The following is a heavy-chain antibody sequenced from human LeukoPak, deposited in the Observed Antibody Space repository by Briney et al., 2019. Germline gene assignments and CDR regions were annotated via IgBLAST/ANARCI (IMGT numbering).Heavy chain of an antibody. CDR1: GFTFSSYS. V-gene: IGHV3-21*01. D-gene: IGHD3-10*01. CDR3: ARGLWFGETTTYYFDY. CDR2: ISSSSSYI. J-gene: IGHJ4*02. Sequence: GGSLRLPCAPSGFTFSSYSMNCARQAPGKALECVSSISSSSSYIYYEASVKGRFTISRDNAKNSLYLQMNSLRAEDTAVYYCARGLWFGETTTYYFDYWGKGTLVTVSS.